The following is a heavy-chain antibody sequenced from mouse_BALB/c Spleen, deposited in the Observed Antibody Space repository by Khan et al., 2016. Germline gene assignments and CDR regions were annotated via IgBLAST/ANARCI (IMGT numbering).Heavy chain of an antibody. V-gene: IGHV1-9*01. J-gene: IGHJ2*01. Sequence: QVQLKESGTELMKPGASVKISCKATGYTFSSYWIEWVKQRPGHGLEWIGEILPRSGSTNYNEKCKGKATLTADTSSNTAYIQLSGLTSEDSAVYYCARFSDYWGQGTTLTVSS. CDR1: GYTFSSYW. CDR3: ARFSDY. CDR2: ILPRSGST.